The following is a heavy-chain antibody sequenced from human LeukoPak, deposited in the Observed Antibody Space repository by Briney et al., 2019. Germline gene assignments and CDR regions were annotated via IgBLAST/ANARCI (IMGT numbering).Heavy chain of an antibody. CDR1: GFTVSSNY. J-gene: IGHJ4*02. CDR3: ARDSGDAYCSSTSCYGV. D-gene: IGHD2-2*01. V-gene: IGHV3-53*01. Sequence: GGSLRLSCAASGFTVSSNYMSWVRQAPGKGLEWVSVIYSGGSTYYADSVKGRFTISRDNSKNTLYLQMNSLRAEDTAVYYCARDSGDAYCSSTSCYGVRGQGTLVTVSS. CDR2: IYSGGST.